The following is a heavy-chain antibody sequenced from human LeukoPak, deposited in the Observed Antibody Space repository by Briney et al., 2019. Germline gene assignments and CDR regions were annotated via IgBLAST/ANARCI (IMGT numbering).Heavy chain of an antibody. V-gene: IGHV3-33*01. CDR1: GFTFSSYG. CDR3: ARDDYGDQLVGNWFDP. Sequence: TGGPLRLSCAASGFTFSSYGMHWVRQAPGKGLEWVAVIWYDGSNKYYADSVKGRFTISRDNSKNTLYLQMNSLRAEDTAVYYCARDDYGDQLVGNWFDPWGQGTLVTVSS. CDR2: IWYDGSNK. D-gene: IGHD4-17*01. J-gene: IGHJ5*02.